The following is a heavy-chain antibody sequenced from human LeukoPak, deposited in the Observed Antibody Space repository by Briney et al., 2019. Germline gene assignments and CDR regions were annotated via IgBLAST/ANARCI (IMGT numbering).Heavy chain of an antibody. CDR2: TYYRSKWYN. V-gene: IGHV6-1*01. CDR1: GDSASSNRAA. Sequence: PSQTLSLTCAISGDSASSNRAAWNWIRQSPSRGLEWLGKTYYRSKWYNDYAISVKSRITINSDTSKNQFSLQLNSVTPEDTAVYYCARESIAANSGGLIDYWGQGTLVTVSS. CDR3: ARESIAANSGGLIDY. J-gene: IGHJ4*02. D-gene: IGHD6-6*01.